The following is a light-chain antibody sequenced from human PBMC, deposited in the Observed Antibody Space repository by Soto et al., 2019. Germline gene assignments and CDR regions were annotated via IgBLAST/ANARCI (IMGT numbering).Light chain of an antibody. J-gene: IGKJ1*01. V-gene: IGKV1-5*03. CDR3: QQHGTFSPR. Sequence: DIQMTQSPSTLSASVGDRVTITCRASQSVNDWLAWYQQKPGQAPNLLIYKASTLASGVPSRFGGLGSGTEFTLTISSLQPDDFATYYRQQHGTFSPRFGQGT. CDR1: QSVNDW. CDR2: KAS.